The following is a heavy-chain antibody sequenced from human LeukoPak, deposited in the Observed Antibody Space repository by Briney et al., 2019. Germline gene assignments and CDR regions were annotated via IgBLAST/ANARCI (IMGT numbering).Heavy chain of an antibody. D-gene: IGHD3-22*01. V-gene: IGHV4-31*03. CDR2: IYYSGST. Sequence: SQTLSLTCTVSGGSISSGGYYWSWIRQHPGKGLEWIGYIYYSGSTYYNPSLKSRVTISADTSKNQFSLKLSSVTAADTAVYYCASHYYDSSGYNVDYWGQGTLVTVSS. J-gene: IGHJ4*02. CDR1: GGSISSGGYY. CDR3: ASHYYDSSGYNVDY.